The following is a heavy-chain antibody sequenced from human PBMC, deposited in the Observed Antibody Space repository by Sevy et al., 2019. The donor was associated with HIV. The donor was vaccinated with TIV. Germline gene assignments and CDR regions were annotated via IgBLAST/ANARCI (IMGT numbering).Heavy chain of an antibody. CDR1: GFTFSSYA. Sequence: GGSLRLSCAASGFTFSSYAMHWVRQAPGKGLEYVSAISSNGGSTYYANSVKGRFTISRDNSKNTLYLQMGSLRAEDMAVYYGARVGYYDSSGYYSLRPPPLFDYWGQGTLVTVSS. D-gene: IGHD3-22*01. CDR2: ISSNGGST. J-gene: IGHJ4*02. CDR3: ARVGYYDSSGYYSLRPPPLFDY. V-gene: IGHV3-64*01.